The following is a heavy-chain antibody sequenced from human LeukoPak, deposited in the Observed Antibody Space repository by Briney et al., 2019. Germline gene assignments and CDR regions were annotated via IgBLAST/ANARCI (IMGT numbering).Heavy chain of an antibody. CDR2: IWDDGSEK. D-gene: IGHD6-13*01. Sequence: PGRSLRLSCEASEFIFSSYGMHWVRQAPGKGLEWVAAIWDDGSEKYYGDSVRGRLTISRDNSKNTLYLQMDSLRAEDTAVYYCARDAANHLNCFDLWGQGTLVTV. J-gene: IGHJ5*02. CDR3: ARDAANHLNCFDL. CDR1: EFIFSSYG. V-gene: IGHV3-33*01.